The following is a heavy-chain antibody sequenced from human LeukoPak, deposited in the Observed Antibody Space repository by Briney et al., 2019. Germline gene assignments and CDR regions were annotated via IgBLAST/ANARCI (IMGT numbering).Heavy chain of an antibody. CDR1: GFTFSSYS. V-gene: IGHV3-21*01. J-gene: IGHJ4*02. D-gene: IGHD5-18*01. CDR3: ATSVDTALVGYFDY. Sequence: GGSLRLSCAASGFTFSSYSMNWVRQAPGERLEWVSSISSSSSYIYYADSVKGRFTISRDNAKNSLYLQMNSLRAEDTAVYYCATSVDTALVGYFDYWGQGTLVTVSS. CDR2: ISSSSSYI.